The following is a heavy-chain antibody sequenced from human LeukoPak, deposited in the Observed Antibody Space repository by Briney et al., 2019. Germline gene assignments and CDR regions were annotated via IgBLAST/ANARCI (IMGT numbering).Heavy chain of an antibody. CDR3: ARPRSLMTRDAFDI. CDR2: ISAYNGNT. V-gene: IGHV1-18*01. J-gene: IGHJ3*02. CDR1: GYTFTSYG. D-gene: IGHD3-16*01. Sequence: GASVKVSCKASGYTFTSYGISWVRQAPGQGLEWMGWISAYNGNTNYAQNLQGRVTMTTDTSTSTVYLELRSLRSDDTAVYYCARPRSLMTRDAFDIWGQGTMVTVSS.